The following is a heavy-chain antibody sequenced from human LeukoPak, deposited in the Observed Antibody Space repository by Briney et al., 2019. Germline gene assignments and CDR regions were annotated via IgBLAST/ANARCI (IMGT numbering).Heavy chain of an antibody. D-gene: IGHD4-23*01. CDR3: AKDDDRTTVAGMDV. V-gene: IGHV3-74*01. CDR2: INSDGSWT. Sequence: GGSLRLSCAASGFTFSNYAMTWVRQAPGKGLVWVSHINSDGSWTSYADSVKGRFTISKDNAKNTVYLQMNSLRAEDTAVYYCAKDDDRTTVAGMDVWGQGTTVTVSS. J-gene: IGHJ6*02. CDR1: GFTFSNYA.